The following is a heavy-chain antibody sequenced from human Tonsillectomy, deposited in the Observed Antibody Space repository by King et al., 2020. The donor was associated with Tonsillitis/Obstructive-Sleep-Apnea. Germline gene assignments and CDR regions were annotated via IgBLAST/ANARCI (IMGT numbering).Heavy chain of an antibody. CDR2: MSYDGNDK. CDR3: ARDGDSGYDNISHACFDS. V-gene: IGHV3-30*04. Sequence: VQLVESGGGVVQPGRSLRLSCAASGFTFRNYSMHWVRQAPGKGLNWVSDMSYDGNDKYYADSVKDGFTISRDNSKNTLYLRMNSLRVEHRAVYFCARDGDSGYDNISHACFDSWGQGTLVSVSS. CDR1: GFTFRNYS. J-gene: IGHJ4*02. D-gene: IGHD5-12*01.